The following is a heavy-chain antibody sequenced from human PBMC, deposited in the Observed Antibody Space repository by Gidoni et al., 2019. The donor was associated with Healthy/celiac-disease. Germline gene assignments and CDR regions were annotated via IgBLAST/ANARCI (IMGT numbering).Heavy chain of an antibody. D-gene: IGHD3-3*01. J-gene: IGHJ6*02. Sequence: QVQLLPSVAAVKKPGASAKVSCQASGYTITSYGISWVRQAPRQGLEWIGWIIAYNGNTNYAQKLQSRVTMTTDTSPRTAYMELKSLRSDDTAVYYCARGESSEFWGGYYNEQYGMDVWGRGTTVTVSS. V-gene: IGHV1-18*01. CDR2: IIAYNGNT. CDR1: GYTITSYG. CDR3: ARGESSEFWGGYYNEQYGMDV.